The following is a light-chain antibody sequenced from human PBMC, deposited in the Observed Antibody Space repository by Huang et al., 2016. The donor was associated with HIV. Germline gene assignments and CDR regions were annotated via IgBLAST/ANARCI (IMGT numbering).Light chain of an antibody. CDR3: QQYNNWWA. J-gene: IGKJ1*01. CDR2: GAA. Sequence: EIVMTQSPATLSVSPGERATLSCTDSQSVGRNLAWYQQKPGQAPRLLIYGAATRATCVPARFSCGGSGTEFILTISSLQSEDFAVYYCQQYNNWWAFGPGTKVEIK. V-gene: IGKV3-15*01. CDR1: QSVGRN.